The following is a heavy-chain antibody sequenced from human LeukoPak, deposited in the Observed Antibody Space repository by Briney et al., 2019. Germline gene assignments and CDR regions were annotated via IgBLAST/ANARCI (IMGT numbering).Heavy chain of an antibody. J-gene: IGHJ4*02. CDR3: TRSEGKGFDY. Sequence: GGSLRLSCAASGFTFSDSAMHWVRQASGKGLEWVGRIRSKANSYATAYAASVKGRFTISRDDSENTVYLQMNSLKTEDTAVYYCTRSEGKGFDYRGQGALVTVSS. V-gene: IGHV3-73*01. CDR2: IRSKANSYAT. D-gene: IGHD3-3*01. CDR1: GFTFSDSA.